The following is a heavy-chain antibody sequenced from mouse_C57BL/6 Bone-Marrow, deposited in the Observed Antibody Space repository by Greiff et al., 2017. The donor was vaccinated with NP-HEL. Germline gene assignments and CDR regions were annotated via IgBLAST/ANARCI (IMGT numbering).Heavy chain of an antibody. V-gene: IGHV1-50*01. J-gene: IGHJ4*01. CDR1: GYTFTSYS. D-gene: IGHD2-3*01. Sequence: VQLQQPGAELVKPGASVKLSCQASGYTFTSYSMQWVKQRPGQGLEWIGEIYPSDSYTNYNQKFKGKATLTVDTSSSTAYMQLSSLTSEDSAVYYCARLHDDHDGWYAMDDWGQGTSVTVS. CDR2: IYPSDSYT. CDR3: ARLHDDHDGWYAMDD.